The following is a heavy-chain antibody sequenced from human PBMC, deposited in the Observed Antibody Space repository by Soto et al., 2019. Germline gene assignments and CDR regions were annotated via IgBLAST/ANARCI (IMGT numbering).Heavy chain of an antibody. V-gene: IGHV1-46*01. D-gene: IGHD3-22*01. Sequence: RASVKVSCKASGYTLIMYYIHWMRQAPGQGLEWMGLINPSGGSTTYAQKFQGRVTMTRDTSTSTVYMDLSSLRSEDTAVYYCARSPYSSGYHYAIDYWGQGTQVPGSS. J-gene: IGHJ4*02. CDR2: INPSGGST. CDR3: ARSPYSSGYHYAIDY. CDR1: GYTLIMYY.